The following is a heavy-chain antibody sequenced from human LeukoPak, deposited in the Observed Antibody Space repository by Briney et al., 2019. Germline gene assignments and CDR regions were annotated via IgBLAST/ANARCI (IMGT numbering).Heavy chain of an antibody. CDR3: AKSPAGIPDY. V-gene: IGHV3-30*18. D-gene: IGHD2-15*01. CDR1: GFTFSSYG. Sequence: GGSLRLSCAASGFTFSSYGMHWVRQAPGRGLEWVAVISYDGSNKYYADSVKGRFTISRDNSKNTLYLQMNSLRAEDTAVYYCAKSPAGIPDYWGQGTLVTVSS. CDR2: ISYDGSNK. J-gene: IGHJ4*02.